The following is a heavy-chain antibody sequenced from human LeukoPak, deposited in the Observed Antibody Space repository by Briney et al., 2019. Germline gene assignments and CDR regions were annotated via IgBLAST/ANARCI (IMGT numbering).Heavy chain of an antibody. V-gene: IGHV1-18*04. D-gene: IGHD5-12*01. CDR1: GYTFTSYG. CDR3: ARDHGGYSGYDYLVWFDP. CDR2: ISAFNGNT. Sequence: ASVKVSCKASGYTFTSYGISWVRQAPGQGLEWMGWISAFNGNTNYAQKLQGRVTMTTDTSTSTAYMELRSLRSDDTAVYYCARDHGGYSGYDYLVWFDPWGQGTRVTVSS. J-gene: IGHJ5*02.